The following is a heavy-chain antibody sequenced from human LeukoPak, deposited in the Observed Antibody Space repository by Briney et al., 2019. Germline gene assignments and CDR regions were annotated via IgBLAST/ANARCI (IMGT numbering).Heavy chain of an antibody. J-gene: IGHJ4*02. V-gene: IGHV4-59*01. D-gene: IGHD6-19*01. CDR1: GGSISSYY. CDR2: IYYSGSA. CDR3: ARRGAVAGILDY. Sequence: SETLSLTCTVSGGSISSYYWSWIRQPPGKGLEWIGYIYYSGSANYNPSLKSRVSISVDTSKNQFSLKLSSVTAADTAVYYCARRGAVAGILDYWGQGTLVTVSS.